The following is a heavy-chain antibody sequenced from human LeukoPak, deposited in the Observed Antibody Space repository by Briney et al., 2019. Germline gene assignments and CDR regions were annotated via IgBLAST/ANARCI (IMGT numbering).Heavy chain of an antibody. CDR1: GFTFSSYG. J-gene: IGHJ4*02. Sequence: GGSLRLSWATSGFTFSSYGMHWVRQAPGKGLEWVAVIWYDGSNKYYADSVKGRFTISRDNSKNTLYLQMNSLRAEDTAVYYCASDLGQDCSGGSCYSYYFDYWGQGTLVTVSS. V-gene: IGHV3-33*01. D-gene: IGHD2-15*01. CDR3: ASDLGQDCSGGSCYSYYFDY. CDR2: IWYDGSNK.